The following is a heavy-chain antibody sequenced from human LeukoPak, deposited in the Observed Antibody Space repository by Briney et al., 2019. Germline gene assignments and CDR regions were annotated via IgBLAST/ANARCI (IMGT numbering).Heavy chain of an antibody. Sequence: PGGSLRLSCAASGFTFSSYAMSWVPQAPGKGLEWVSALSASGGNTYYADSVKGRFTISRDNSKNTLSLQMNSLRAEDTAVYYCAKIYCSTTSCQYFDYWGQGTLVTVSS. J-gene: IGHJ4*02. CDR3: AKIYCSTTSCQYFDY. CDR2: LSASGGNT. V-gene: IGHV3-23*01. D-gene: IGHD2-2*01. CDR1: GFTFSSYA.